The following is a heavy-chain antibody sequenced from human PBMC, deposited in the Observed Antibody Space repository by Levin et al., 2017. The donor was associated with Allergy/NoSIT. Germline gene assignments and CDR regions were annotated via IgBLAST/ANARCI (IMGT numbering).Heavy chain of an antibody. CDR2: IYHTGSA. J-gene: IGHJ4*02. D-gene: IGHD3-22*01. V-gene: IGHV4-38-2*02. Sequence: SQTLSLTCGVSAYSIRSGDYWGWIRQTPGKGLEWIGSIYHTGSAYYNPSLKSRVTISVDTSKNQFSLKLNSVTAADTAVYYCAREYYYYDSSGDLYWFDYWGQGALVTVSS. CDR3: AREYYYYDSSGDLYWFDY. CDR1: AYSIRSGDY.